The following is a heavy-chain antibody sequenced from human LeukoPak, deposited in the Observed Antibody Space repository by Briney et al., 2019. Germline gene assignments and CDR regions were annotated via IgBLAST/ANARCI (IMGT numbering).Heavy chain of an antibody. Sequence: GESLKISCKGSGYSFTNYCIAWVRQMPGKGLEWMGIIYPGDSDTRNSPSFQGQVTISADKSISTAYLQWSSLKASDTAMYYCARQHCSGGSCYSDYWGQGTLVTVSS. D-gene: IGHD2-15*01. CDR1: GYSFTNYC. V-gene: IGHV5-51*01. CDR3: ARQHCSGGSCYSDY. J-gene: IGHJ4*02. CDR2: IYPGDSDT.